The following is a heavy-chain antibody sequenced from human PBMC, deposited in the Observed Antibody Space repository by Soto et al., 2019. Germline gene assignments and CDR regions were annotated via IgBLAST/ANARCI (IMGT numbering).Heavy chain of an antibody. V-gene: IGHV1-8*01. CDR3: STWGRDGWYTGFF. CDR1: GYTFTDYD. Sequence: QVQLVQSGAEVKTLGASVKVSCKASGYTFTDYDSNWVRQAPGQGLEWVGRMNPSSGKTDYAQNFQARVTMTRDTSISTAYLELSNLGYEDTAVFYCSTWGRDGWYTGFFWGQGTLVTV. D-gene: IGHD6-19*01. J-gene: IGHJ4*02. CDR2: MNPSSGKT.